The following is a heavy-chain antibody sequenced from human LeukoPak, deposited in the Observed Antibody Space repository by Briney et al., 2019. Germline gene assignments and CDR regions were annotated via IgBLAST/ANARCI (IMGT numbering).Heavy chain of an antibody. Sequence: PWVTLSSKPSRGTFSSYAISWVRQAPGQGREWMGRIIPILGKANYAKTTPGRVTTTTDESTSTTYIEMSRLRTAHTSGSYCATPGNYYDSSGYSYFDYWGQGTLVTV. V-gene: IGHV1-69*05. D-gene: IGHD3-22*01. CDR3: ATPGNYYDSSGYSYFDY. CDR1: RGTFSSYA. CDR2: IIPILGKA. J-gene: IGHJ4*02.